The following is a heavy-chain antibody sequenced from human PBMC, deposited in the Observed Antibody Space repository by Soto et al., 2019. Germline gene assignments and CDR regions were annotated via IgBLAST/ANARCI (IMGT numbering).Heavy chain of an antibody. CDR2: INHSGVT. D-gene: IGHD6-19*01. V-gene: IGHV4-34*01. J-gene: IGHJ6*02. CDR1: GGSFSGYY. CDR3: ARFSGSYYYAMDV. Sequence: SETLSLTCAVYGGSFSGYYWSWIRQPPWKGLEWIGEINHSGVTNYKPSLKRRVTISVDTSKNQFSLQLKSVTAADTALYYCARFSGSYYYAMDVWGQGSTVTVS.